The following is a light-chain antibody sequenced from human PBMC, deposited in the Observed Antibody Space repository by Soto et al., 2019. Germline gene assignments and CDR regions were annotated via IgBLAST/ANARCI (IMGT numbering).Light chain of an antibody. CDR2: DVS. CDR3: CSYGGSVI. CDR1: SRDFGADNH. Sequence: QSVLTQPRSVSGSPGQSVTISCSGPSRDFGADNHVAWYQQYPDKAPEVMIYDVSQRPSGVPALFSGSKSGNTASLTISGLQAEDEADYYCCSYGGSVIFGGGTKVTVL. V-gene: IGLV2-11*01. J-gene: IGLJ2*01.